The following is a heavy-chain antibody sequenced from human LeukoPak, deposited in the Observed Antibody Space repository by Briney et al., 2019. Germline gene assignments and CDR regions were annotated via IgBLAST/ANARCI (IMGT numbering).Heavy chain of an antibody. Sequence: KPGGSLRLSCAASGFTFSSYSMNWVRQAPGKGLEWVSFISSSSYIYYADSVKGRFTISRDNARNSLYLQMNSLRAEDTAVYYCARDKYGDQYYFDYWGQGTLVTVSS. D-gene: IGHD4-17*01. CDR1: GFTFSSYS. CDR2: ISSSSYI. V-gene: IGHV3-21*01. CDR3: ARDKYGDQYYFDY. J-gene: IGHJ4*02.